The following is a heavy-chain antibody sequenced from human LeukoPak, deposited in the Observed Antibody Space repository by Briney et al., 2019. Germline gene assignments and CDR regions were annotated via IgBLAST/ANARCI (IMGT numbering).Heavy chain of an antibody. CDR3: AELGITMIGGV. V-gene: IGHV3-21*01. CDR2: ISGDSTDI. CDR1: GFTFKNYA. Sequence: PGGSLRHSCATSGFTFKNYAMNWVRQAPGKGLEWVSSISGDSTDIYYADSVMGRSTISRDNAKNSLYLQINSLRAEDTAVYYCAELGITMIGGVWGKGTTVTISS. J-gene: IGHJ6*04. D-gene: IGHD3-10*02.